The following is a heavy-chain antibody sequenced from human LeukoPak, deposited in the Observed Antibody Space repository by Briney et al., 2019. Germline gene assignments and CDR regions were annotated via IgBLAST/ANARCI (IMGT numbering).Heavy chain of an antibody. CDR1: GFTFSSYA. J-gene: IGHJ4*02. D-gene: IGHD6-13*01. V-gene: IGHV3-30*04. CDR2: ISYDGSNK. CDR3: ARDQAPLAAAGTLDY. Sequence: SGGSLRLSCAASGFTFSSYAMHWVRQAPGKGLGWVADISYDGSNKYYADSVKGRFTISRDNSKNTLYLQMNSLRAEDTAVYYCARDQAPLAAAGTLDYWGQGTLVTVSS.